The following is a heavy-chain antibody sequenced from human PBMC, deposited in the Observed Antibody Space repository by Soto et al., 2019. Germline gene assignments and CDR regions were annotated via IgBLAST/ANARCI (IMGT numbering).Heavy chain of an antibody. CDR3: ATSYDTGFDP. CDR2: IKVDSGYT. Sequence: QLVQSAAEVKKPGASVRVSCKAYGYPFIKYGISWIRQAPEQGLEWMGWIKVDSGYTNYAQKFQGRVTMTADTSSDTAFMELMSLRLDDTAVYFCATSYDTGFDPWGQGTLVSVS. D-gene: IGHD3-9*01. J-gene: IGHJ5*02. CDR1: GYPFIKYG. V-gene: IGHV1-18*04.